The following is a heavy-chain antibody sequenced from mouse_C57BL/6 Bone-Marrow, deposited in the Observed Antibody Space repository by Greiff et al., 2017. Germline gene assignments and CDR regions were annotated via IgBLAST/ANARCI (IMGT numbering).Heavy chain of an antibody. D-gene: IGHD3-2*02. CDR1: GFSLTSYG. V-gene: IGHV2-2*01. Sequence: VKLMESGPGLVQPSQSLSITCTVSGFSLTSYGVHWVRQSPGKGLEWLGVIWSGGSTDYTAAFISRLSISKDNSKSQVFFKMNSLQADDTAIYSCARGDWLRLGFLDYWGQGTTLTVSS. J-gene: IGHJ2*01. CDR3: ARGDWLRLGFLDY. CDR2: IWSGGST.